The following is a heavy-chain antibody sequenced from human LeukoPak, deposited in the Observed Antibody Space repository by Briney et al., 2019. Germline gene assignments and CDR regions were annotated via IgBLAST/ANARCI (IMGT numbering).Heavy chain of an antibody. CDR3: ARVGYAGSYYDTDY. D-gene: IGHD3-10*01. CDR2: INPSGGGT. J-gene: IGHJ4*02. V-gene: IGHV1-46*01. CDR1: GYTFTSYG. Sequence: ASVKVSCKASGYTFTSYGISWVRQDPGQGLEWMGIINPSGGGTTYAQKFQGRVTMTRDTSTSTVSMELSSLRSEDTAVYYCARVGYAGSYYDTDYWGQGTLVTVSS.